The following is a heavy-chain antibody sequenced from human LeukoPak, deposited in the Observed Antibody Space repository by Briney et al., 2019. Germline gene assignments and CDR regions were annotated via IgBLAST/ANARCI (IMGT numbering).Heavy chain of an antibody. CDR3: ARGWGYMDV. D-gene: IGHD1-26*01. CDR2: INTSGNI. V-gene: IGHV4-4*07. J-gene: IGHJ6*03. Sequence: SETLSLTCTVSGGSISGDYWSWIRQPVGKGLEWIGRINTSGNINYNPSLKSRVTMSVDTSKNQFSLKLSVTAADTAVYYCARGWGYMDVWGKGTTVTVSS. CDR1: GGSISGDY.